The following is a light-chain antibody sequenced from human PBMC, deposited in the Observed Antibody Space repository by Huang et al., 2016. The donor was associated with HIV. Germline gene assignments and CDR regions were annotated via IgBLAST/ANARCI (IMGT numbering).Light chain of an antibody. CDR3: QKYNNVPRT. CDR1: QGIGTY. V-gene: IGKV1-27*01. J-gene: IGKJ1*01. CDR2: AAS. Sequence: DIQMTQSPSSLSASIGDRITISCRASQGIGTYLAWYQHKPGKVPNLLIYAASTLHSGVPARFSGSGSGTNFTLTIGSLQPEDVASYYCQKYNNVPRTFGHGTKVEIK.